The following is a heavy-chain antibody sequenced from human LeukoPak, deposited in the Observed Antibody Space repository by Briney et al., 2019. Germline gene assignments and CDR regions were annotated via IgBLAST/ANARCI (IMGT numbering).Heavy chain of an antibody. Sequence: GGSLRLSWAASGFTFSSDAISWVRQAPGKGLEWVSAISGSGGRTYYADSVKGRFTISRDNSKNALYLQMNSLRAEDTAVYYCENWQYSSGWRGDYWGQGNLVTVSP. J-gene: IGHJ4*02. CDR2: ISGSGGRT. V-gene: IGHV3-23*01. CDR3: ENWQYSSGWRGDY. D-gene: IGHD6-19*01. CDR1: GFTFSSDA.